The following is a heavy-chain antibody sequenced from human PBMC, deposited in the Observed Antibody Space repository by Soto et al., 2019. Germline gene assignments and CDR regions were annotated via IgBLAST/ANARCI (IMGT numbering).Heavy chain of an antibody. V-gene: IGHV1-69*01. CDR3: ARGRRVGVGSRAYYGMDV. CDR2: IIPVFGIV. CDR1: GGTPSNSA. J-gene: IGHJ6*04. Sequence: QVQLVQSGAEVKKPGSSVMVSCKASGGTPSNSAFSWVRQAPGQGLEWMGGIIPVFGIVKYAQNLEGRFTITAEESSNTDYMELSRLRYEDRAVYYCARGRRVGVGSRAYYGMDVWGEGTTVTVSS. D-gene: IGHD3-22*01.